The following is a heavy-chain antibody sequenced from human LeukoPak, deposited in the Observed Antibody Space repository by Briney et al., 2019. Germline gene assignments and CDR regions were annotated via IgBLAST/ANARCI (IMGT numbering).Heavy chain of an antibody. J-gene: IGHJ4*02. CDR2: ISAYNGNT. V-gene: IGHV1-18*01. CDR3: ARGLLGGGDGYSYGTPDY. Sequence: ASVKVSCKASGYTFTSYGISWVRQAPGQGLEWMGWISAYNGNTNYAQKLQGRVTMTTDTSTSTAYMELRSLRSEDTAVYYCARGLLGGGDGYSYGTPDYWGQGTLVTVSS. CDR1: GYTFTSYG. D-gene: IGHD5-18*01.